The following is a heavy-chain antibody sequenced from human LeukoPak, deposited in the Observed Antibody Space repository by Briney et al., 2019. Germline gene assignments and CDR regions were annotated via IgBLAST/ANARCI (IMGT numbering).Heavy chain of an antibody. Sequence: SETLSLTCTVSGDSITSNYWSWIRQPPGKGLEWIGYIYYSGSTNYNPSLKSRVTISVDTSKNQFSLKLSSVTAADTAVYYCARDSGTLFWGQGTLVTVSS. V-gene: IGHV4-59*12. D-gene: IGHD1-26*01. CDR2: IYYSGST. CDR3: ARDSGTLF. J-gene: IGHJ4*02. CDR1: GDSITSNY.